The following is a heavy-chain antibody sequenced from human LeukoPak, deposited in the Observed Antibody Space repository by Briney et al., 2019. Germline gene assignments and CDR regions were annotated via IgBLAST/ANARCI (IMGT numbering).Heavy chain of an antibody. Sequence: VKVSCKASGYTFTSYGISWVRQAPGQGLEWMGWISAYNGNTSYAQKLQGRVTMTTDTSTSTAYMELRSLRSDDTAVYYCVRVQGYGDYLDYWGQGTLVTVSS. CDR1: GYTFTSYG. D-gene: IGHD4-17*01. CDR2: ISAYNGNT. CDR3: VRVQGYGDYLDY. V-gene: IGHV1-18*01. J-gene: IGHJ4*02.